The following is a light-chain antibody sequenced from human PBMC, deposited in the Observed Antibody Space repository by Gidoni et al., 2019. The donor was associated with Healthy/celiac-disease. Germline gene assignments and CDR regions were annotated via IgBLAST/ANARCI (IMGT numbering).Light chain of an antibody. CDR1: QGISSY. Sequence: AIRMTQSPASLSASTGDRVTIPCRASQGISSYLAWYQQKPGKAPKLLIYAASTLQSGVPSRFSGSGSGTDFTLTISCLQSEDFATYYCQQYDSYPYTFGQGTKLEIK. CDR3: QQYDSYPYT. V-gene: IGKV1-8*01. J-gene: IGKJ2*01. CDR2: AAS.